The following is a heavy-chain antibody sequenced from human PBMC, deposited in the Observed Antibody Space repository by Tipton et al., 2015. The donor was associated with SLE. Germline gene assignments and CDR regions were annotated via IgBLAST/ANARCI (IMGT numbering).Heavy chain of an antibody. Sequence: SLRLSCAASGFTFSGYGMHWVRQAPGKGLEWVAGIWYDGSNKYYSDSVKGRFTISRDNSQNTLYLQMYSLRPEDTAMYYCAKDRFSSSSGLDIWGQGTLVTVSS. CDR1: GFTFSGYG. D-gene: IGHD6-13*01. J-gene: IGHJ3*02. CDR2: IWYDGSNK. V-gene: IGHV3-33*06. CDR3: AKDRFSSSSGLDI.